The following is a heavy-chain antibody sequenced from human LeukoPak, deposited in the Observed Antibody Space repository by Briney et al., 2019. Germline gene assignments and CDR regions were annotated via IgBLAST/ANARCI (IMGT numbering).Heavy chain of an antibody. D-gene: IGHD2-2*01. CDR2: ISSSSYI. Sequence: GGSLRLSCAASGFTFSSYSMNWVRQAPGKGLEWVSSISSSSYIYYADSVKGRFTISRDNAKNSLYLQMNSLRAEDTAVYYCARGATVIVPAAIYYYYYMDVWGKGTTVTVSS. J-gene: IGHJ6*03. V-gene: IGHV3-21*01. CDR1: GFTFSSYS. CDR3: ARGATVIVPAAIYYYYYMDV.